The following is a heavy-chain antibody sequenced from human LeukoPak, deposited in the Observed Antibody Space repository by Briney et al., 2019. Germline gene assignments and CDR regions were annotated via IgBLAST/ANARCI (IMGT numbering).Heavy chain of an antibody. Sequence: SETLSLTCAVSGGSISSGGYSWSWIRQPPGKGLEWIGSIYYSGSTYYNPSLKSRLTISVDTSKNQFSLKLSSVTAADTAVYYCARLVIQTVRCDYWGQGTLVTVSS. CDR2: IYYSGST. CDR1: GGSISSGGYS. J-gene: IGHJ4*02. CDR3: ARLVIQTVRCDY. V-gene: IGHV4-39*01. D-gene: IGHD3-22*01.